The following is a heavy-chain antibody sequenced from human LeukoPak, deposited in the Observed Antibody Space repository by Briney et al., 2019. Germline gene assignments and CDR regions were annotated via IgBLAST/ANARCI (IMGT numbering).Heavy chain of an antibody. CDR1: GFIFSDHY. J-gene: IGHJ4*02. Sequence: PGGSLRLSCVVSGFIFSDHYMEWVRQAPGKGLEWVGRSRNRANSYTTEYAASVKGRFSISRDDSKNSLYLQMNSLRAEDTAVYYCARDSSRGYYDSSVAFDYWGQGTLVTVSS. CDR2: SRNRANSYTT. V-gene: IGHV3-72*01. CDR3: ARDSSRGYYDSSVAFDY. D-gene: IGHD3-22*01.